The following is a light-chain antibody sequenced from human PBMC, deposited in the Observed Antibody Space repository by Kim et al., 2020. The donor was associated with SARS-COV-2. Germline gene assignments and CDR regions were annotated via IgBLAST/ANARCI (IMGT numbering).Light chain of an antibody. CDR1: NIGSKS. CDR2: YDS. V-gene: IGLV3-21*04. J-gene: IGLJ3*02. CDR3: QVWDSSSDHPV. Sequence: PSKTACITGRSNNIGSKSVHWYQQQPGQAPALVIYYDSDRPSGIPERFSGSNSGNTASLTISRVEAGDEADYYCQVWDSSSDHPVFGGGTQLTVL.